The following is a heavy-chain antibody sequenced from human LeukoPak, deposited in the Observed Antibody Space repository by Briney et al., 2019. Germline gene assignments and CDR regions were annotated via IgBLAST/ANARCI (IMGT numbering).Heavy chain of an antibody. V-gene: IGHV1-2*02. D-gene: IGHD5-18*01. CDR1: GYTFTDYH. Sequence: ASVKASCKASGYTFTDYHIHWVRQAPGQGLEWMGWVNSDSGGTNYAQKFQGRVTMTRDTSITIAYMELSSLRSDDAAIYYCARDSTAMTGLNMDVWGQGTTVTVSS. J-gene: IGHJ6*02. CDR3: ARDSTAMTGLNMDV. CDR2: VNSDSGGT.